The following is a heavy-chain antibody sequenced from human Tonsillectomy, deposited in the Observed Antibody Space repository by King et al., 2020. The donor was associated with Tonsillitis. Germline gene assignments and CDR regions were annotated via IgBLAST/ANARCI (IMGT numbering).Heavy chain of an antibody. CDR2: IYYSGSP. D-gene: IGHD3-3*01. CDR3: ARSRWKYYYELDY. V-gene: IGHV4-59*08. Sequence: QLQESGPGLVKPSETLSLTCTVSGGSISSYYWSWIRQPPGKGLEWIGYIYYSGSPNYNPSLKSRVTISVDTSKNQFSLKEISVTAADTAVYYCARSRWKYYYELDYWGQGTLVTVSS. CDR1: GGSISSYY. J-gene: IGHJ4*02.